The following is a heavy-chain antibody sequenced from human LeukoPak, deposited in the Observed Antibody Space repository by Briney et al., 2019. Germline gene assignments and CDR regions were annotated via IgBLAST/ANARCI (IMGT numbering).Heavy chain of an antibody. D-gene: IGHD1-1*01. V-gene: IGHV5-51*03. CDR2: IYPGESDT. CDR3: ARGNWNGVEDWFDP. J-gene: IGHJ5*02. CDR1: GSGFTSYW. Sequence: GLSLHFSSPGSGSGFTSYWIGWARPVSGKGREWRGIIYPGESDTRYIPSFQGQVTISADKSISTAYLQWSSLKASDTAMYYCARGNWNGVEDWFDPCGQGTLVTVSS.